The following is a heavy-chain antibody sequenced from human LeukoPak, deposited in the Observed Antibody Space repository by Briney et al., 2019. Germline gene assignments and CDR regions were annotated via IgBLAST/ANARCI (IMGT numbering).Heavy chain of an antibody. CDR1: GFTFSSYG. CDR3: AKDWVVPAANWFDP. J-gene: IGHJ5*02. D-gene: IGHD2-2*01. Sequence: QPGRSLRLSCAASGFTFSSYGMHWVRQAPGKGLEWVAVISSDGSNEYYADSVKGRFTISRDNSKNTLYLQMNSLRPEDTAVYYCAKDWVVPAANWFDPWGQGTPVTVSS. V-gene: IGHV3-30*18. CDR2: ISSDGSNE.